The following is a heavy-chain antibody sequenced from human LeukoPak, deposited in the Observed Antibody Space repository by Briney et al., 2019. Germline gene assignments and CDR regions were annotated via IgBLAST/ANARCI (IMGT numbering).Heavy chain of an antibody. D-gene: IGHD2-15*01. CDR3: TVNYCSGGSCYML. Sequence: HPGGSLRLSCAASGFTFSSYAMSWVRQASGKGLEWVGRIRSKTSSYATAYTASVKGRFTISRDDSKNTAYLQMNSLKTEDTAVYYCTVNYCSGGSCYMLWGQGTLVTVSS. J-gene: IGHJ4*02. CDR1: GFTFSSYA. CDR2: IRSKTSSYAT. V-gene: IGHV3-73*01.